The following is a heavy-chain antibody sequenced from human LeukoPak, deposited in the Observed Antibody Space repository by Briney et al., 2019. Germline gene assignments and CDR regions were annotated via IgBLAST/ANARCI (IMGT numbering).Heavy chain of an antibody. D-gene: IGHD6-19*01. CDR2: ISAYNGNT. CDR3: ARDLSSSGWYRSYYYYMDV. Sequence: GASVKVSCKASGGTFSSYAISWVRQAPGQGLEWMGWISAYNGNTNYAQKLQGRVTMTTDTSTSTAYMELRSLRSDDTAVYYCARDLSSSGWYRSYYYYMDVWGKGTTVTISS. J-gene: IGHJ6*03. V-gene: IGHV1-18*01. CDR1: GGTFSSYA.